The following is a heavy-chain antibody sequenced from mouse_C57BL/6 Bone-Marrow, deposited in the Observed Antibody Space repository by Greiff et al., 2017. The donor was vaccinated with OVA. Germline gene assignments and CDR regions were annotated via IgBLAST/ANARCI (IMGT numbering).Heavy chain of an antibody. Sequence: QVTLKVSGPGLLQPSQTLSLTCSFSGFSLSTSYMGIGWIRQPSGKGLEWLAHIWWNDDKYYNPSLKSRPTLSKDSSNNRVFLKKTSVDTADTATFYCAQRGDDYDGYFDVWGTGTTVTVSS. J-gene: IGHJ1*03. D-gene: IGHD2-4*01. V-gene: IGHV8-5*01. CDR3: AQRGDDYDGYFDV. CDR2: IWWNDDK. CDR1: GFSLSTSYMG.